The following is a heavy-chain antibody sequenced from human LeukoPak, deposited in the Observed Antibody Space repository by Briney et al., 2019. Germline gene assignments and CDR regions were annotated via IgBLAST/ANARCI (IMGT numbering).Heavy chain of an antibody. CDR3: ARVLDGAFDY. CDR2: IYHSGST. Sequence: SETLSLTCTVSGYSISSGYYWGWIRQSPGKGLEWIGSIYHSGSTYYNPSLKSRVTISVDTSKNQFSLKLSSVTAADTAVYYCARVLDGAFDYRGQGTLVTVSS. V-gene: IGHV4-38-2*02. J-gene: IGHJ4*02. D-gene: IGHD1-1*01. CDR1: GYSISSGYY.